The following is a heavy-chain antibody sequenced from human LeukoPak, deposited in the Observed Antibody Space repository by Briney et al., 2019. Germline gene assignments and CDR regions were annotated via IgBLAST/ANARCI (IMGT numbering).Heavy chain of an antibody. CDR2: IKQDGNEK. V-gene: IGHV3-7*01. Sequence: GGSLRLSCAASGFTFSSYWMSWVRQAPGKGLEWVANIKQDGNEKYYVDSVKGRFTISRDNGKNSLYLQMNGLRAEDTAVYYCARIAAADIGNFDYWGQGTLVTVSS. CDR3: ARIAAADIGNFDY. J-gene: IGHJ4*02. D-gene: IGHD6-13*01. CDR1: GFTFSSYW.